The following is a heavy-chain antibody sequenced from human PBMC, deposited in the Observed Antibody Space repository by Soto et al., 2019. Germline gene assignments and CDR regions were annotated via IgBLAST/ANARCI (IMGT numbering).Heavy chain of an antibody. CDR3: ARAEDDILTGPYYYYYGMDV. Sequence: SVKVSCKASGGTFSSYAISWVRQAPGQGLEWMGGIIPIFGTANYAQKFQGRVTITADKSTSTAYMELSSLRSEDTAVYYCARAEDDILTGPYYYYYGMDVWGQGTTVTV. CDR2: IIPIFGTA. J-gene: IGHJ6*02. D-gene: IGHD3-9*01. V-gene: IGHV1-69*06. CDR1: GGTFSSYA.